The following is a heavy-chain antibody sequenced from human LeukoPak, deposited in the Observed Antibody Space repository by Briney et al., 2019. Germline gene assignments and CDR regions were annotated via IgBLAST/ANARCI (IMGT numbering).Heavy chain of an antibody. V-gene: IGHV3-11*01. CDR3: AKRYGSSGFNWFDP. D-gene: IGHD6-19*01. CDR1: GFTFSDYY. Sequence: GGSLRLSCAASGFTFSDYYMSWIRQAPGKGLEWVSYISSSGSTIYYADSVKGRFTISRDNAKNSLYLQMNSLRAEDTALYYCAKRYGSSGFNWFDPWGQGTLVTVSS. J-gene: IGHJ5*02. CDR2: ISSSGSTI.